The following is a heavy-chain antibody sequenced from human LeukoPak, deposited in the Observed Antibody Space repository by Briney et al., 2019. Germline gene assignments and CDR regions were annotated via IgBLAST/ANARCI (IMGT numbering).Heavy chain of an antibody. J-gene: IGHJ4*02. CDR1: GFTFSSYG. V-gene: IGHV3-33*01. CDR3: ARDRLQYYDFWSGYDPFDY. Sequence: HPGGSLRLSCAASGFTFSSYGMHWVRQAPGKGLEWVAVIWYDGSNKYYADSVKGRFTISRDNSKNTLYLQMNSLRAEGTAVYYCARDRLQYYDFWSGYDPFDYWGQGTLVTVSS. CDR2: IWYDGSNK. D-gene: IGHD3-3*01.